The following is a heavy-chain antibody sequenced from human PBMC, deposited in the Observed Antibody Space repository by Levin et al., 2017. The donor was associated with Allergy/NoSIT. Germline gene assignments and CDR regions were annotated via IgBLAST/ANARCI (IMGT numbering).Heavy chain of an antibody. V-gene: IGHV3-72*01. CDR1: RFTFSDHY. CDR3: TRLRLGQTTRYFDY. Sequence: GESLKISCAASRFTFSDHYMDWVRQAPGKGLEWVGRIRNKANSYATHYAASVKGRFTISRDDSKNSLYLQMNSLTTEDTALYYCTRLRLGQTTRYFDYWGQGTLVTVSS. D-gene: IGHD1-14*01. J-gene: IGHJ4*02. CDR2: IRNKANSYAT.